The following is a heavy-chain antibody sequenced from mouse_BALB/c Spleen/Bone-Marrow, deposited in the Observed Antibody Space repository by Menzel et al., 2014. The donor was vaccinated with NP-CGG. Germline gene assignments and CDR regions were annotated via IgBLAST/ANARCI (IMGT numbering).Heavy chain of an antibody. V-gene: IGHV4-1*02. CDR3: ARLNYYGNLFV. D-gene: IGHD1-1*01. CDR2: INPDSSTI. J-gene: IGHJ1*01. Sequence: EVKLQESGGGLVQPGGSLKLSCAASGFDFSRYWMSWVRQVPGKGLEWIGEINPDSSTINYTPSLKDKFIISRDNAKNTLYLQMSKVRPEDTALYYCARLNYYGNLFVWGAGTTVTVSS. CDR1: GFDFSRYW.